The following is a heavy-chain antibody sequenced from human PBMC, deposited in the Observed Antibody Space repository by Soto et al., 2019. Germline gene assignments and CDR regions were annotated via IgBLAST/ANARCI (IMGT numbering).Heavy chain of an antibody. D-gene: IGHD1-26*01. J-gene: IGHJ4*02. CDR2: IYYSEST. CDR3: ARPSGSYLYYFDY. Sequence: SETLSLTRTVSGGSISSSSYYWGWIRQPPGKGLEWIGSIYYSESTYYNPSLKSRVTISVDTSKNQFSLKLSSVTAADTAVYYCARPSGSYLYYFDYWGQGTLVTVSS. V-gene: IGHV4-39*01. CDR1: GGSISSSSYY.